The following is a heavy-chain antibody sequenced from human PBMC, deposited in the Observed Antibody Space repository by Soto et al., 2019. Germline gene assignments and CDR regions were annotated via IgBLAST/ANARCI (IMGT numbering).Heavy chain of an antibody. Sequence: GASVKVSCKASGYSFTSLDINWVRQTAGQGLEWMGWMQPSTGRTGYAQKFQGRVTMTRDTPINTAYMELTTLTSDDTAFYYCARGVSAGVDYWGQGTLVTVS. J-gene: IGHJ4*02. CDR1: GYSFTSLD. CDR2: MQPSTGRT. CDR3: ARGVSAGVDY. D-gene: IGHD1-26*01. V-gene: IGHV1-8*01.